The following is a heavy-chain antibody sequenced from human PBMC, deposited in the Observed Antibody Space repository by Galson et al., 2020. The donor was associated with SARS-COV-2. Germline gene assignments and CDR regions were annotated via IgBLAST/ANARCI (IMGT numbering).Heavy chain of an antibody. D-gene: IGHD6-13*01. CDR1: GFAFNIYW. J-gene: IGHJ4*02. V-gene: IGHV3-7*01. CDR3: ARDPIAAAGLEDY. Sequence: GGSLRLSCAASGFAFNIYWMSWVRQAPGKGLEWVAKIKHDGSEEYYVESVKGRFTISRDNAKNSLYLQMNSLRVDDTAVYFCARDPIAAAGLEDYWGQGILVTVSS. CDR2: IKHDGSEE.